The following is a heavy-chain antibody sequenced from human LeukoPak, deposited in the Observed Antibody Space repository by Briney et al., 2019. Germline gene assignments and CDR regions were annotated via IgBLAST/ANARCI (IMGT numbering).Heavy chain of an antibody. CDR3: ASEDTAMVYFDY. D-gene: IGHD5-18*01. J-gene: IGHJ4*02. Sequence: GGSLRLSCAASGFTFSDYYMSWIRQAPGKGLEWVSYISSSGSTIYYADSVKGRFTISRDNSKNTLYLQMNSLRAEDTAVYYCASEDTAMVYFDYWGQGTLVTVSS. CDR2: ISSSGSTI. V-gene: IGHV3-11*04. CDR1: GFTFSDYY.